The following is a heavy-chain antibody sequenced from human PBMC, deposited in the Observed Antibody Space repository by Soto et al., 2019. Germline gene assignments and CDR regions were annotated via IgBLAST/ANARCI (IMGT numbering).Heavy chain of an antibody. CDR3: ARWWLMTRNAFDI. Sequence: SETLSLTCTVSGGSISSGGYYWSWIRQHPGKGLEWIGYIYYSGSTYYNPSLKSRVTISVDTSKNQFSLKLSSVTAADTAVYYCARWWLMTRNAFDIWGQGTMVTVS. CDR2: IYYSGST. J-gene: IGHJ3*02. CDR1: GGSISSGGYY. V-gene: IGHV4-31*02. D-gene: IGHD5-12*01.